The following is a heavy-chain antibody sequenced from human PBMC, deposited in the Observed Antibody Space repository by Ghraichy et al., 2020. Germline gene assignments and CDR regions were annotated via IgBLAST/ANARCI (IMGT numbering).Heavy chain of an antibody. J-gene: IGHJ4*02. CDR3: ARAKGDY. CDR1: GASISSSVYY. Sequence: TLSLTCVVSGASISSSVYYWSWIRQHPGKGLEWIGHIYNSGSTYYNPSLRSRVAISLDASKNQFSLNLTSVTAADTALYFCARAKGDYWSPGTLVTVSS. CDR2: IYNSGST. V-gene: IGHV4-31*11.